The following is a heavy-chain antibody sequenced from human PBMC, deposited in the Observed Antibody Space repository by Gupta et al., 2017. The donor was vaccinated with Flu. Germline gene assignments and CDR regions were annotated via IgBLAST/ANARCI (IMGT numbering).Heavy chain of an antibody. CDR2: INAGNGNT. CDR3: ARDYYDSSGYETYFDY. D-gene: IGHD3-22*01. J-gene: IGHJ4*02. CDR1: GYTFTSYA. Sequence: QVQLVQSGAEVQKPGASVKVSCKASGYTFTSYAMHWVRQAPGQRLEWMGWINAGNGNTKYSQKFQGRVTITRDTSASTAYMELSSLRSEDTAVYYCARDYYDSSGYETYFDYWGQGTLVTVSS. V-gene: IGHV1-3*01.